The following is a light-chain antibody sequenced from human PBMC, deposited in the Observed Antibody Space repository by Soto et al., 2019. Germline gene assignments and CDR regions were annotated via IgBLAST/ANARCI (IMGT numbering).Light chain of an antibody. J-gene: IGLJ2*01. CDR3: QTWGTGIGV. V-gene: IGLV4-69*01. CDR2: LNSDGSH. Sequence: QLVLTQSPSASASLGASVKLTCTLSSGHSSYAIAWHQQQPEKGPRYLMKLNSDGSHSKGDGIPDRFSGSSSGAERYLTISSIQSEDEADYYFQTWGTGIGVFGGGTKLTVL. CDR1: SGHSSYA.